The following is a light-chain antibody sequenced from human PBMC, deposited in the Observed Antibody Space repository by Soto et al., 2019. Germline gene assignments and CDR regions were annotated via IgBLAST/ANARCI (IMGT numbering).Light chain of an antibody. Sequence: DIQMTQSPSSLSAFAGDRVNITCRASQSISSNLNWYQQKPGKAPKLLIYSASSLQSGVPSRFSGSGSGTDFTLTITSLQPEDFATYYCQQSFSIPYIFGQGTKLDIK. CDR3: QQSFSIPYI. V-gene: IGKV1-39*01. CDR2: SAS. CDR1: QSISSN. J-gene: IGKJ2*01.